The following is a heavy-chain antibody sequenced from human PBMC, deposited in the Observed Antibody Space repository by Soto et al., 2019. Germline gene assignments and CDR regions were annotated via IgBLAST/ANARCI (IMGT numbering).Heavy chain of an antibody. V-gene: IGHV3-7*04. CDR2: IKQDGSEK. Sequence: EVQLVESGGGLVQPGGSLRLSCAASGFTFSSYWMSWVRQAPGKGLEWVANIKQDGSEKSYVDSVKGRFTISRDNAKNSLYLQMNSLRAEDTAVYSCARDRLEGATPWDWGQGTLVTVSS. J-gene: IGHJ4*02. D-gene: IGHD1-26*01. CDR3: ARDRLEGATPWD. CDR1: GFTFSSYW.